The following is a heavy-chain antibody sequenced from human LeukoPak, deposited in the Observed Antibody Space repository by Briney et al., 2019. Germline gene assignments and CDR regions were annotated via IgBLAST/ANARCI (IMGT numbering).Heavy chain of an antibody. J-gene: IGHJ3*02. D-gene: IGHD2-2*01. CDR3: AKDRGVGDIVVVPAEAFDI. CDR1: GFTFSSYA. Sequence: GGSLRLSCAASGFTFSSYAMSWLRQAPGKGLEWVSAISGSGGSTYYADSVKGRFTISRDNSKNTLYLQMNSLRAEDTAVYYCAKDRGVGDIVVVPAEAFDIWGQGTMVTVSS. V-gene: IGHV3-23*01. CDR2: ISGSGGST.